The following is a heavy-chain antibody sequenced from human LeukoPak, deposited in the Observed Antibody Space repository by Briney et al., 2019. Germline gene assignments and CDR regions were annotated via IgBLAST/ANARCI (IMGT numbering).Heavy chain of an antibody. V-gene: IGHV4-31*03. CDR1: GGSISSGGYY. CDR2: IYYSGST. J-gene: IGHJ4*02. Sequence: PSQTLSLTCTVSGGSISSGGYYWSWIRQHPGKGLEWIGYIYYSGSTYYNPSLKSRVTISEDTSKNQFPLKLSSVTAADTAAYYCASRIDYSYGIDYWGQGTLVTVSS. D-gene: IGHD5-18*01. CDR3: ASRIDYSYGIDY.